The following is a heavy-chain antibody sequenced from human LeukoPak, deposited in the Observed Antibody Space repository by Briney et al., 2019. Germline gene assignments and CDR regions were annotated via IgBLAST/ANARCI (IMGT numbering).Heavy chain of an antibody. CDR3: ARESAVAAYFDY. V-gene: IGHV4-59*01. D-gene: IGHD6-19*01. J-gene: IGHJ4*02. Sequence: SETLSLTCTVSGGSISSYYWSWIRQPPGKGLEWIGYIYYSGSTNYNPSLKSRVTISVDTSKNQSSLKLSSVTAADTAVYYCARESAVAAYFDYWGQGTLVTVSS. CDR1: GGSISSYY. CDR2: IYYSGST.